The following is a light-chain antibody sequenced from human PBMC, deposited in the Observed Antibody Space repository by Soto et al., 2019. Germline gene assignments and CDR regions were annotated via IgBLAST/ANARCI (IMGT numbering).Light chain of an antibody. V-gene: IGKV3-20*01. J-gene: IGKJ1*01. CDR1: PSVSNSY. Sequence: EIVWTPSAGTLSLSPGSRATLSCRASPSVSNSYLAWYQQKPGRAPRLLIYGASSRATDIPDRFSGSGSGTDFTLKISRLEPVDSAVYYCKQYGSSPTTFGQGTKVDIK. CDR3: KQYGSSPTT. CDR2: GAS.